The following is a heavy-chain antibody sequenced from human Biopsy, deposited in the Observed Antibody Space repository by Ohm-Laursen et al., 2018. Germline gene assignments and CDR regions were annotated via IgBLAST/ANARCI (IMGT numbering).Heavy chain of an antibody. D-gene: IGHD1-26*01. CDR3: ARGPHSGSHSCFDY. J-gene: IGHJ4*02. CDR2: IIPMFGTA. V-gene: IGHV1-69*13. Sequence: VASVKVSCKASGGPFINYAISWVRQAPGQGLEWMGGIIPMFGTANYAQMFQGRVTISADESTSTSYMELSSLTTEDTAIYYCARGPHSGSHSCFDYWGRGTLVTVSS. CDR1: GGPFINYA.